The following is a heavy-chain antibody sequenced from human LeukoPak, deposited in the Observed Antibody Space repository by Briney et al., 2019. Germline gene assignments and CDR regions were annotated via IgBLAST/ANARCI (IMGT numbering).Heavy chain of an antibody. CDR2: ISAYNGNT. J-gene: IGHJ5*02. V-gene: IGHV1-18*01. CDR1: GYTFTSYG. D-gene: IGHD3-22*01. Sequence: ASVTVSCKASGYTFTSYGISWVRQAPGQGLEWMGWISAYNGNTNYEQKIQGRVTITTDTSTSRAYMELRSLRSDDTAVYYCARAMYYYDSSGYYYNWFDPWGRGTLVTVSS. CDR3: ARAMYYYDSSGYYYNWFDP.